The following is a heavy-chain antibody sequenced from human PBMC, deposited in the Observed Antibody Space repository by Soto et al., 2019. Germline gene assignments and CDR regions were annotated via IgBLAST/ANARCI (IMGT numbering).Heavy chain of an antibody. V-gene: IGHV5-10-1*01. Sequence: PGESLKISCKGSGYSFTSYWISWVRQMPGKGLEWMGRIEPSDSYTNYSPSFQGHVTISADKSISTAYLQWSSLKASDTAMYYCARQESYSSSSSSWFDPWGQGTLVTVSS. CDR2: IEPSDSYT. D-gene: IGHD6-6*01. CDR1: GYSFTSYW. J-gene: IGHJ5*02. CDR3: ARQESYSSSSSSWFDP.